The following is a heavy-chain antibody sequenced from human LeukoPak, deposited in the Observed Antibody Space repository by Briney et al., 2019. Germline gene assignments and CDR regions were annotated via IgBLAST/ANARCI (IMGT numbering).Heavy chain of an antibody. Sequence: LAGGSLRLSCVPSGFTFTTYAMNWVRQAPGEGLEWVSGINSGGRTYYADSVKGRFTISRDRSKNTLYLQMTSLRADDTAVYYCAKIIPSDFWGQGTLVTVSS. CDR2: INSGGRT. V-gene: IGHV3-23*01. CDR3: AKIIPSDF. J-gene: IGHJ4*02. CDR1: GFTFTTYA.